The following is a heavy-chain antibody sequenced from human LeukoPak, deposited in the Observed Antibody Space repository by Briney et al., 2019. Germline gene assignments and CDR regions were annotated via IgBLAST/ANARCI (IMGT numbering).Heavy chain of an antibody. Sequence: PGGSLRLSCAASGFTFSSYAMHWVRQAPGKGLEWVAVISYDGSNKYYADSVKGRFTISRDNSKNTLYLQMNSLRAEDTAVYYCARDRTELTYYYYYGMDVWGQGTTVTVSS. D-gene: IGHD1-26*01. CDR2: ISYDGSNK. J-gene: IGHJ6*02. CDR3: ARDRTELTYYYYYGMDV. CDR1: GFTFSSYA. V-gene: IGHV3-30-3*01.